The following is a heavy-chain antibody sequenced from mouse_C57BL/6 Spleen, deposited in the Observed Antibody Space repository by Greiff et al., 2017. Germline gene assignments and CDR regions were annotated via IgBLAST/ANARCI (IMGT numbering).Heavy chain of an antibody. J-gene: IGHJ2*01. V-gene: IGHV2-2*01. CDR1: GFSLTSYG. Sequence: VQLQQSGPGLVQPSQSLSITCTVSGFSLTSYGVHWVRQSPGKGLEWLGVIWSGGSTDYNAAFISRLSISKDNSKSQVFFKMNSRQADDTAIYYCARNRRGGEYFDYWGQGTTLTVSS. CDR3: ARNRRGGEYFDY. CDR2: IWSGGST.